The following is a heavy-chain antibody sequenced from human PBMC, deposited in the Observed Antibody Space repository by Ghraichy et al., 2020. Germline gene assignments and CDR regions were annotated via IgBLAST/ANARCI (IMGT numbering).Heavy chain of an antibody. CDR2: ISSSSSYI. CDR3: ARTRGWLHTKGDAFDI. CDR1: GFTFSSYS. J-gene: IGHJ3*02. V-gene: IGHV3-21*01. Sequence: GGSLRLSCAASGFTFSSYSMNWVRQAPGKGLEWVSSISSSSSYIYYADSVKGRFTISRDNAKNSLYLQMNSLRAEDTAVYYCARTRGWLHTKGDAFDIWGQGTMVTVSS. D-gene: IGHD5-24*01.